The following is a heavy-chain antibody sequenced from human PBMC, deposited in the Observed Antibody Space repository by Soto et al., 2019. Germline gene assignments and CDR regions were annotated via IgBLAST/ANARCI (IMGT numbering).Heavy chain of an antibody. Sequence: SETLSLTCSVSGDSISSSSFHWGWIRQPPGKGLEWIGYIYYSGSTNYNPSLKSRVTISVDTSKNQFSLKLSSVTAADTAVYYCARDPIAAAGTDYYYYGMDVWGQGTTVTVSS. CDR2: IYYSGST. D-gene: IGHD6-13*01. CDR1: GDSISSSSFH. CDR3: ARDPIAAAGTDYYYYGMDV. J-gene: IGHJ6*02. V-gene: IGHV4-61*01.